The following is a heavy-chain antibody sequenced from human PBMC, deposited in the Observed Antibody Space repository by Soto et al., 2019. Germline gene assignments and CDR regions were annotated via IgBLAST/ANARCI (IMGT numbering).Heavy chain of an antibody. Sequence: GGSLRLSCAVSGFTFSNHSMNWVRQAPGKRLEWVASISGRAPYMYYADSVKGRFTVSRDNSKNSLYLQMSSLRADDTAVYYCARDPYNYREGFFDYWGQGTLVTVSS. J-gene: IGHJ4*02. CDR2: ISGRAPYM. D-gene: IGHD1-1*01. V-gene: IGHV3-21*01. CDR3: ARDPYNYREGFFDY. CDR1: GFTFSNHS.